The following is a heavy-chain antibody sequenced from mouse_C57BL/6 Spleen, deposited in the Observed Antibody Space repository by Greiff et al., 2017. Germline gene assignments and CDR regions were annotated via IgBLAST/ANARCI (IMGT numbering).Heavy chain of an antibody. J-gene: IGHJ3*01. Sequence: EVQLQQSGAELVKPGASVKLSCTASGFNIKDYYMHWVKQRTEQGLEWIGRIDPEDGVTKYAPKFLGKATIPADTSSNTAYLQLSGLSSEDTAVYCSARVDYDAGWGEGTLVTVSA. CDR3: ARVDYDAG. V-gene: IGHV14-2*01. CDR2: IDPEDGVT. D-gene: IGHD2-4*01. CDR1: GFNIKDYY.